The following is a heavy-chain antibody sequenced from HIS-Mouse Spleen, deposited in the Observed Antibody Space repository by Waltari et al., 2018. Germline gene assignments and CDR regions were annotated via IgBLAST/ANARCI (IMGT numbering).Heavy chain of an antibody. CDR1: GGSISSSSYY. CDR2: IYYSGST. D-gene: IGHD6-13*01. Sequence: QLQLQESGPGLVKPSETLSLTCTVSGGSISSSSYYWGWIRQPPGKGLEWIGSIYYSGSTDDNPSLKSRVTISGDTAKSQFSLKLSSVTAADTAVYYCAREIPYSSSWYDWYFDLWGRGTLVTVSS. CDR3: AREIPYSSSWYDWYFDL. J-gene: IGHJ2*01. V-gene: IGHV4-39*07.